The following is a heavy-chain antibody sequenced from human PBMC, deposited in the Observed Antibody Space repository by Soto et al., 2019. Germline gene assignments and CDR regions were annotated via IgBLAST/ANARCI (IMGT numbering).Heavy chain of an antibody. D-gene: IGHD2-8*01. CDR3: ARGRGHSWYMIFDY. CDR1: GGSIRSGGYY. Sequence: QVQLQESGPGLVKPSQTLSLTCTVSGGSIRSGGYYWGWIRQHPGKRLEWIGYIYYSGSTYYNPSLKRRVTTSVDTSKNQFSLKLSSVTAADTAVYYCARGRGHSWYMIFDYWGQGPLVTVSS. V-gene: IGHV4-31*03. CDR2: IYYSGST. J-gene: IGHJ4*02.